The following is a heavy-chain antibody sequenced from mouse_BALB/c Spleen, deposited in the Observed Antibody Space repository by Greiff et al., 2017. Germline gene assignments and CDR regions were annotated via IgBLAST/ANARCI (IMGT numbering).Heavy chain of an antibody. CDR1: GFTFSSYA. V-gene: IGHV5-6-5*01. J-gene: IGHJ2*01. CDR2: ISSGGST. CDR3: ARSGSYYFDY. D-gene: IGHD3-1*01. Sequence: EVQLVESGGGLVKPGGSLKLSCAASGFTFSSYAMSWVRQTPEKRLEWVAYISSGGSTYYPDSVKGRFTISRDNARNILYLQMSSLRSEDTAMYYCARSGSYYFDYWGQGTTLTVSS.